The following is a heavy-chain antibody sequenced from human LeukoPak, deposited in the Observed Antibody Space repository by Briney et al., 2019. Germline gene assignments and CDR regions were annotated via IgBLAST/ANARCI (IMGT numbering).Heavy chain of an antibody. CDR2: IHPNSGAT. J-gene: IGHJ2*01. CDR3: ARDSCGGGGCHFWYFDL. D-gene: IGHD6-19*01. V-gene: IGHV1-2*02. CDR1: GYTFTGYY. Sequence: ASVKVSCKASGYTFTGYYMHWVRQAPGQGPEWMGSIHPNSGATNYAQKFQGRVTMTGDTSISTASMELSSLKYEDTAVYYCARDSCGGGGCHFWYFDLWGRGTLVTVSS.